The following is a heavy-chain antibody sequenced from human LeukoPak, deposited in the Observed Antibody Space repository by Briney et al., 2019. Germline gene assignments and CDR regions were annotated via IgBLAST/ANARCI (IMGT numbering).Heavy chain of an antibody. Sequence: GGSLSFSCAASGFTFSSYEMNWVRRAPGKGLEWVAYISGSGSTIYDGDSVKGRFTISRDNAKNSLYLQMNSLRAEDTAVYYCARDEQRTGAFDIWGQGTMVAVSS. CDR2: ISGSGSTI. D-gene: IGHD1/OR15-1a*01. V-gene: IGHV3-48*03. J-gene: IGHJ3*02. CDR3: ARDEQRTGAFDI. CDR1: GFTFSSYE.